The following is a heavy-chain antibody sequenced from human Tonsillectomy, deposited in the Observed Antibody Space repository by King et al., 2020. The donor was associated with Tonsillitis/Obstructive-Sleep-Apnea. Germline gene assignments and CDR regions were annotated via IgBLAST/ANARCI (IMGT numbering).Heavy chain of an antibody. CDR2: IYYSGST. V-gene: IGHV4-61*01. J-gene: IGHJ5*02. CDR3: ARIDRRGSTSSRSWFDP. D-gene: IGHD2-2*01. CDR1: GGSVTSGSDF. Sequence: QLQESGPGLVKPSETLSLMCTVSGGSVTSGSDFWSWIRQPPGKRLEWIGNIYYSGSTTYNPSLKSRVTISKDGSKNQISLNLSSVTAADTAVYYCARIDRRGSTSSRSWFDPWGQGTLVTVSS.